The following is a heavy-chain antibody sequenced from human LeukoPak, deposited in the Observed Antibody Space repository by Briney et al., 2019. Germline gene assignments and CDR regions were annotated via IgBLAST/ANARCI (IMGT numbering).Heavy chain of an antibody. D-gene: IGHD3-16*02. Sequence: PGGSLRLSCAASGFTVSSNYMSWVRQAPGKGLEWVSVIYSALSTYYADAVKRRFTISRNNSKNALYLQMNSLRAEDTAVYYCARGMTDYVWGSYPAKDYWGQGTLVTVSS. J-gene: IGHJ4*02. CDR2: IYSALST. CDR3: ARGMTDYVWGSYPAKDY. V-gene: IGHV3-53*01. CDR1: GFTVSSNY.